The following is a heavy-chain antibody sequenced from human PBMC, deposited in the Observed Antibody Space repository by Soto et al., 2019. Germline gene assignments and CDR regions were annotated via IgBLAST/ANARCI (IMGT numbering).Heavy chain of an antibody. Sequence: QVPLVQSGAEVKKPGASVKVSCKASGYTFTSYGISWVRQAPGQGLEWMGWISAYNGNTTYAQKLQGRVTMTTDTSTSKAYVELESLRYEDTAVYYCTRDQVASFAYWGQGTLVTVSS. D-gene: IGHD2-15*01. V-gene: IGHV1-18*01. J-gene: IGHJ4*02. CDR3: TRDQVASFAY. CDR2: ISAYNGNT. CDR1: GYTFTSYG.